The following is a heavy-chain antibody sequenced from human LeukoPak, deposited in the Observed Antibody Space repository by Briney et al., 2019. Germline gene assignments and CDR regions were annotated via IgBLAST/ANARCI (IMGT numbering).Heavy chain of an antibody. CDR1: GYTFTRYG. Sequence: ASVKVSCKASGYTFTRYGINWVRQAPGQGPEWMGWISAENGNTYYIQRLQGRVTMATDTSTSTAYMELRSLRSDDTAVYYCARGGRGYSYGRELDYWGQGTLVTVSS. V-gene: IGHV1-18*01. CDR3: ARGGRGYSYGRELDY. J-gene: IGHJ4*02. D-gene: IGHD5-18*01. CDR2: ISAENGNT.